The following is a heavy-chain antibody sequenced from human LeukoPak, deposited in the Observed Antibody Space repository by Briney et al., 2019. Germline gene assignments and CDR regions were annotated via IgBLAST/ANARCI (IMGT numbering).Heavy chain of an antibody. J-gene: IGHJ6*03. Sequence: GGTLRLSCAASGFTFSSYGMSWVRQAPGKGLEWVSAISGSGGSTYYADSVKGRFTISRDNSKNTLYLQMNSLRAEDTAVYYCAKTTVDLYYYYYMDVWGKGTTVTVSS. CDR3: AKTTVDLYYYYYMDV. CDR1: GFTFSSYG. D-gene: IGHD1-1*01. CDR2: ISGSGGST. V-gene: IGHV3-23*01.